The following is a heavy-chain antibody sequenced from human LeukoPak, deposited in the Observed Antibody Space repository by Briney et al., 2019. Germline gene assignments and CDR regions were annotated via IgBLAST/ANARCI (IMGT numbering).Heavy chain of an antibody. Sequence: ASVKVSCKASGYTFTSYGISWVRQAPGQGLEWMGWISAYKGNTNYAQKLQGRVTMTTDTSTSTAYMELRSLRSDDTAVYYCARGSAVYCSSTSCYSWFDPWGQGTLVTVSS. CDR3: ARGSAVYCSSTSCYSWFDP. V-gene: IGHV1-18*01. J-gene: IGHJ5*02. D-gene: IGHD2-2*01. CDR1: GYTFTSYG. CDR2: ISAYKGNT.